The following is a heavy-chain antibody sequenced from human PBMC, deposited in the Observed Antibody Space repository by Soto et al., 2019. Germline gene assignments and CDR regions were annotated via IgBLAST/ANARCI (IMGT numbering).Heavy chain of an antibody. CDR1: GFTFGDYA. CDR3: TREVVATASHFDY. V-gene: IGHV3-49*03. D-gene: IGHD5-12*01. CDR2: IRSKAYGGTT. Sequence: GGSLRLSCTASGFTFGDYAMSWFRQAPGKGLEWVGFIRSKAYGGTTEYAASVKGRFTISRDDSKSIAYLQMNSLKTEDTAVYYCTREVVATASHFDYWGQGTLVTVSS. J-gene: IGHJ4*02.